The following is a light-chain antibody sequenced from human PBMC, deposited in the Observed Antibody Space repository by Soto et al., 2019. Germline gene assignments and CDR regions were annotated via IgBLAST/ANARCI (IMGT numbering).Light chain of an antibody. CDR2: GAS. CDR1: QSVSNSY. V-gene: IGKV3-20*01. Sequence: EIVLTQSPGTLSLSPGERATLSCRASQSVSNSYLAWYQQKPGQAPGLLIYGASSRATGIPDRISGSGSGTDFTLTISRLEPEDCGVYYCQQYGSSPLTFGGGTKVEIK. J-gene: IGKJ4*01. CDR3: QQYGSSPLT.